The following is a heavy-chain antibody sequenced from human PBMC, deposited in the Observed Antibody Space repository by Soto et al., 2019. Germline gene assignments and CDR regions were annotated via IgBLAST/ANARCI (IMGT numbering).Heavy chain of an antibody. D-gene: IGHD3-22*01. CDR1: VFTFIIYG. CDR2: ISYDGSNK. J-gene: IGHJ4*02. CDR3: AKITYYYDTSGSGTNFDS. V-gene: IGHV3-30*18. Sequence: GGSXRLSCAGSVFTFIIYGMHWVRHAPGKGLEWVAVISYDGSNKYYADSVKGRFTISRDNSKNTLYLQMNSLRAEDTAVYYCAKITYYYDTSGSGTNFDSWGKGTLATV.